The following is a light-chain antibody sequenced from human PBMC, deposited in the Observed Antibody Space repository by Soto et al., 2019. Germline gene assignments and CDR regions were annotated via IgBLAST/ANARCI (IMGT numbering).Light chain of an antibody. CDR1: QSVSVNS. V-gene: IGKV3-20*01. CDR3: QQYGSSPVT. J-gene: IGKJ4*01. Sequence: EIVLTQSPGTLSLSPGERATLSCRASQSVSVNSLAWYQQKGGQAPRLLIYAASTRATGVPDRFSGTGSGTDFALTIDRLEPEDFAVYYCQQYGSSPVTFGGGAKVEI. CDR2: AAS.